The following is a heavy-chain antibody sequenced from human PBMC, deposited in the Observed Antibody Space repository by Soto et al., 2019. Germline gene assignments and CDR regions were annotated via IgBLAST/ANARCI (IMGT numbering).Heavy chain of an antibody. CDR3: ASAHSGYDRFGS. Sequence: SETLSLTCTVSGVSISSGIYYWSWIRQSPGKGLQWIGYVSYSGTTYYNPSLESRISMSLDTSKNQFSLKVTSVTAADTAVYYCASAHSGYDRFGSWGQGTLVTVSS. CDR2: VSYSGTT. V-gene: IGHV4-30-4*01. D-gene: IGHD5-12*01. J-gene: IGHJ4*02. CDR1: GVSISSGIYY.